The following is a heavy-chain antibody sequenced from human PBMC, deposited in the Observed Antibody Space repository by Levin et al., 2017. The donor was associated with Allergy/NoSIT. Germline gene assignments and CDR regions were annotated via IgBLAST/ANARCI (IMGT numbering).Heavy chain of an antibody. J-gene: IGHJ6*02. D-gene: IGHD2-15*01. V-gene: IGHV4-61*01. CDR2: IYYTGST. CDR3: ARDRVVASSGTYYYYGMAV. Sequence: SETLSLTCTVSGGSIGSSSYYWGWIRQPPGKGLEWIGYIYYTGSTDYNPSLRSRVAISMDTSKSQFSLTLNSVTAADTAVYYCARDRVVASSGTYYYYGMAVWGRGTTVTVSS. CDR1: GGSIGSSSYY.